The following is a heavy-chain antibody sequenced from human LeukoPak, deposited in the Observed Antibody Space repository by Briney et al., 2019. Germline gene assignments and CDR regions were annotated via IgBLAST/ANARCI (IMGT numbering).Heavy chain of an antibody. CDR1: GFSLSSNY. Sequence: GGSLRLSCAASGFSLSSNYMSWVRQAPGKGLEWISVLYSGGSTNYADSVKGRFTTSRDDSKNTLYLQMNSLRAEDTAVYFCARETSAFWGQGTLVTVSS. J-gene: IGHJ4*02. CDR2: LYSGGST. CDR3: ARETSAF. V-gene: IGHV3-53*01.